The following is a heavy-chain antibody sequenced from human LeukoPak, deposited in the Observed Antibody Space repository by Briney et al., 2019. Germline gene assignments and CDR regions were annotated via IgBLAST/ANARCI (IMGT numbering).Heavy chain of an antibody. CDR1: GYTFTGYY. V-gene: IGHV1-2*02. J-gene: IGHJ6*03. D-gene: IGHD4-11*01. Sequence: ASVKVSRKASGYTFTGYYMHWVRQAPGQGLEWMGWINPNSGDTNYAQKFQGRVTMTRDTSISTAYMELSRLRSDDTAVYYCARETVYYYYMDVWGKGTTVTISS. CDR2: INPNSGDT. CDR3: ARETVYYYYMDV.